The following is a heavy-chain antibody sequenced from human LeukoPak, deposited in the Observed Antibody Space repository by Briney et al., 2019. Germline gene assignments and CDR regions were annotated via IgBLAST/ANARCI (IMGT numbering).Heavy chain of an antibody. CDR2: IYHSGST. CDR1: GYSISSGYY. J-gene: IGHJ4*02. Sequence: SETLSLTCIVSGYSISSGYYWGWIRQPPGKGLEWIGSIYHSGSTYYNSSLKSRVTISVDTSKNQFSLKLSSVTAADTAVYYCAREGFDFTGFDYWGQGTLVTVSS. CDR3: AREGFDFTGFDY. D-gene: IGHD3-3*01. V-gene: IGHV4-38-2*02.